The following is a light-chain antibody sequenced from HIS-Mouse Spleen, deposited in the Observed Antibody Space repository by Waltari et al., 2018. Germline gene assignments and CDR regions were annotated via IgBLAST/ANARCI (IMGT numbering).Light chain of an antibody. J-gene: IGKJ3*01. Sequence: DVVMTQSPLSLPVTLGQPASISCRSSQSLVYSDGNTYLNWFQQRPGQSPRRLIYKVSNRDSGVPDRFGGSGSGTDFTLKISRVEAEDVGVYYCMQGTHWPPKTFGPGTKVDIK. CDR3: MQGTHWPPKT. CDR2: KVS. CDR1: QSLVYSDGNTY. V-gene: IGKV2-30*01.